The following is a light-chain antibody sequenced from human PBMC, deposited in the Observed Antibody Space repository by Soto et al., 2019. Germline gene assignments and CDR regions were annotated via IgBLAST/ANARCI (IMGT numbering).Light chain of an antibody. CDR1: QSLSSW. V-gene: IGKV1-5*03. CDR2: KAS. Sequence: DIQMTQSPSTLSASVGDRVTITCRASQSLSSWLAWYQQKPGKAPNLLIYKASSLESGVPSRFSGSGSSTEFTLTISRLQPDDFATYLCQQYNSFPYTFGQGTKLEIK. CDR3: QQYNSFPYT. J-gene: IGKJ2*01.